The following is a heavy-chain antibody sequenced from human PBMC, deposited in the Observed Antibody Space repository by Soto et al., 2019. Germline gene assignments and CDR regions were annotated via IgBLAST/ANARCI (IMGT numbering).Heavy chain of an antibody. J-gene: IGHJ6*02. Sequence: EVQLVESGGDLVQPGGSLRLSCAASGFTVSSNYMSWVRQAPGKGLEWISIIYSAGNTYYADSVKGRLTISRDNSKNTLYLPVNRLGAEATAVYDCASDLVVGGPTINYLNGMDVCAQGTTVTVSS. D-gene: IGHD1-26*01. V-gene: IGHV3-66*01. CDR1: GFTVSSNY. CDR2: IYSAGNT. CDR3: ASDLVVGGPTINYLNGMDV.